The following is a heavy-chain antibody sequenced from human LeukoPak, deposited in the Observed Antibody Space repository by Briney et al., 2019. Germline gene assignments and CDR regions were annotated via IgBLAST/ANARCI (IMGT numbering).Heavy chain of an antibody. CDR2: IGNASDT. CDR3: ARGPPRGKYYYMDV. J-gene: IGHJ6*03. D-gene: IGHD1-1*01. V-gene: IGHV3-13*01. Sequence: GGSLRLSCAASGCTFGSFDMHWVRQPTGQGLEWVSTIGNASDTYYPGSVEGRFTLSRDNAKNSLYLQMNSLTAGDTAVYYCARGPPRGKYYYMDVWGKGTTVTVSS. CDR1: GCTFGSFD.